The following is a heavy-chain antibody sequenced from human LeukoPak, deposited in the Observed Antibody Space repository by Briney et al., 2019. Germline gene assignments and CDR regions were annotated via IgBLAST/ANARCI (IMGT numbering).Heavy chain of an antibody. CDR1: GDSISSGSYY. Sequence: QVQLQESGPGLVKPSQTLSLTCTVSGDSISSGSYYWSWIRQPAGKGLEWIGRIYIRGTTNYNPSLKSRVTISVDTSKNQFSLKLSSVTAADTAVYYCARGGYGLIDYWGQGTLVTVSS. CDR3: ARGGYGLIDY. J-gene: IGHJ4*02. V-gene: IGHV4-61*02. D-gene: IGHD5-12*01. CDR2: IYIRGTT.